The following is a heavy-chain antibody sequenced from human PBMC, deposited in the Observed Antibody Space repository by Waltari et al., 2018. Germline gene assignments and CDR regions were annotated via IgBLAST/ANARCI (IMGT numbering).Heavy chain of an antibody. CDR2: IKPNAGDP. J-gene: IGHJ4*02. Sequence: QVQLVQSGSELKKPGASVKVSCKASGYTFTSYAMNWVRQAPGKGLEWMGRIKPNAGDPTYAQGFTGRFVFSLDTSVSTAYLQISSLKAEDTAVYYCARISSTSDFDYWGQGTLVTVSS. V-gene: IGHV7-4-1*02. D-gene: IGHD2-2*01. CDR1: GYTFTSYA. CDR3: ARISSTSDFDY.